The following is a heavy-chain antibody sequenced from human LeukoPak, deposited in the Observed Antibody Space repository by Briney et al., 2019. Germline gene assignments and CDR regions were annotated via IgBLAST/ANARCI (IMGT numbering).Heavy chain of an antibody. Sequence: ASVKVSCKASGYTFTSYAMHWVRQAPGQRLEWMGWINAGNGNTKYSQKFQGRVTITRDTSASTAYMELSSLRSEDTAVYCCARAQQLARAGFDYWGQGTLVTVSS. J-gene: IGHJ4*02. CDR3: ARAQQLARAGFDY. D-gene: IGHD6-13*01. V-gene: IGHV1-3*01. CDR2: INAGNGNT. CDR1: GYTFTSYA.